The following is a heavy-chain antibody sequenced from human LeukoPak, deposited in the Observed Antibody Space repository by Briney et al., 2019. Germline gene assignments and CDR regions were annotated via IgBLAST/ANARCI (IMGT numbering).Heavy chain of an antibody. Sequence: GGSLRLSCSASGFTFNSYPVHWVRQAPGKGLKYVSVISRNGGSTYYADSVKGRFTISRDNSKNTLYLQMSSLRAEDTAVYYCVKESGFMVAPNSAFDIWGQGTMVTVSS. CDR1: GFTFNSYP. J-gene: IGHJ3*02. D-gene: IGHD4/OR15-4a*01. V-gene: IGHV3-64D*06. CDR3: VKESGFMVAPNSAFDI. CDR2: ISRNGGST.